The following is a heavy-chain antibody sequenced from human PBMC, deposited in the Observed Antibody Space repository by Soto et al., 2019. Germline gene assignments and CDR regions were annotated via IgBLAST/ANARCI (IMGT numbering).Heavy chain of an antibody. CDR3: AREGIVGAAHFDY. D-gene: IGHD1-26*01. Sequence: PSETLSLTCTVSGGSISSGGYYWSWIRQHPGKGLEWIGYIYYSGSTYYNPSLKSRVTISVDTSKNQFSLKLSSVTAADTAVYYCAREGIVGAAHFDYWGQGTLVTVSS. V-gene: IGHV4-31*03. CDR1: GGSISSGGYY. J-gene: IGHJ4*02. CDR2: IYYSGST.